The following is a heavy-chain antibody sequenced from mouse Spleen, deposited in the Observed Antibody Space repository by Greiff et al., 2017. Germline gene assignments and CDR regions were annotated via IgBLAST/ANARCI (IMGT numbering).Heavy chain of an antibody. CDR3: ARYWGRTGFAY. D-gene: IGHD4-1*01. Sequence: EVQLQQSGPELVKPGASVKISCKASGYTFTDYYMNWVKQSHGKSLEWIGDINPNNGGTSYNQKFKGKATLTVDKSSSTAYMELRSLTSEDSAVYYCARYWGRTGFAYWGQGTLVTVSA. J-gene: IGHJ3*01. CDR2: INPNNGGT. CDR1: GYTFTDYY. V-gene: IGHV1-26*01.